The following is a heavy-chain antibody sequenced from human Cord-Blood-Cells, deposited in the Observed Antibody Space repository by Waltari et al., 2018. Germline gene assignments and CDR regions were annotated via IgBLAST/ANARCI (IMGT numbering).Heavy chain of an antibody. CDR3: ARSQQLLVVYAISGRGAFDI. CDR2: IIPIFGTA. D-gene: IGHD2-8*02. J-gene: IGHJ3*02. Sequence: QVQLVQSGAEVKKPGSSVKVSCKASGGTFSSYAISWVRQAPGHGLEWMGGIIPIFGTANYAQKFQGRVTITADKSTSTAYMELSSLRSEDTAVYYCARSQQLLVVYAISGRGAFDIWGQGTMVTVSS. V-gene: IGHV1-69*06. CDR1: GGTFSSYA.